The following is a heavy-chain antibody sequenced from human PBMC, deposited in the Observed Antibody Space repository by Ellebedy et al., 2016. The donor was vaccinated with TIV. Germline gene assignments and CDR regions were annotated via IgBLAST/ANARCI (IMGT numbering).Heavy chain of an antibody. Sequence: GESLKISCAASGFAFPDYWMNWVRQAPGKGLEWVARIKQDGSGKYYVDSVNGRFTISRDKAKNSLSLHMNNLRVEDTAVYYCARGTTSGATYFDSWGQGTLVTVSS. D-gene: IGHD3-16*01. CDR1: GFAFPDYW. CDR2: IKQDGSGK. J-gene: IGHJ4*02. CDR3: ARGTTSGATYFDS. V-gene: IGHV3-7*03.